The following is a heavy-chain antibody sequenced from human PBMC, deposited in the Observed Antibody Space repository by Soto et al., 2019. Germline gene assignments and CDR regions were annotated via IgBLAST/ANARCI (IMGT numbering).Heavy chain of an antibody. D-gene: IGHD5-18*01. CDR2: FDPEDGET. J-gene: IGHJ4*02. CDR1: GYTLTELS. Sequence: LVKVSCKVSGYTLTELSMDWGRKAPGKGLEWMGGFDPEDGETIYAQKFQGRVTMTEDTSTDTAYMELSSLRSEDTAVYYCATLIQLWPGHYFDYWGQGTLVTVSS. V-gene: IGHV1-24*01. CDR3: ATLIQLWPGHYFDY.